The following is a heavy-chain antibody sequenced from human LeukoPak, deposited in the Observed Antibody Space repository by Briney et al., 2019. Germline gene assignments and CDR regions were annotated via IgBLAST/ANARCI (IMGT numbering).Heavy chain of an antibody. J-gene: IGHJ4*02. Sequence: GGSLRLSCAASGFTFSSYSMNWVRQAPGKGLEWVSSISSSSSYVYYADSVKGRFTISRDNAKNSLYLQMNSRRAEDTAVYYCARDEDYVWGSYRLDYWGQGTLVTVSS. CDR1: GFTFSSYS. CDR2: ISSSSSYV. CDR3: ARDEDYVWGSYRLDY. V-gene: IGHV3-21*01. D-gene: IGHD3-16*02.